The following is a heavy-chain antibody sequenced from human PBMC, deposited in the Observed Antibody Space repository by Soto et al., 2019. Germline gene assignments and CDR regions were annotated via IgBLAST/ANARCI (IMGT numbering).Heavy chain of an antibody. CDR2: ISSSSSYI. CDR1: GFTLSSYS. D-gene: IGHD5-18*01. J-gene: IGHJ4*02. V-gene: IGHV3-21*01. CDR3: ARDGNPRGYSYGHDY. Sequence: EVQLVESGGGLVKPGGSLRLSCAASGFTLSSYSMNWVRQAPGKGLEWVSSISSSSSYIYYADSVKGRFTISRDNAKNSLYLQMNSLRAEDTAVYYCARDGNPRGYSYGHDYWGQGTLVTVSS.